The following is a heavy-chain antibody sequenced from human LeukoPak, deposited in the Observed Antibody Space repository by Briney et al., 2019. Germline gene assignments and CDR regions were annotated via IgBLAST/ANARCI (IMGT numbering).Heavy chain of an antibody. D-gene: IGHD3-3*01. J-gene: IGHJ3*02. CDR1: GRSFSGYY. Sequence: SETLSLTCAVYGRSFSGYYWSWIRQPPGKGLEWIGEINHSGSTNYNPSLKSRVTISVDTSKNQFSLKLSSVTAADTAVYYCARVRDFWSGYHAFDIWGQGTMVTVSS. CDR2: INHSGST. CDR3: ARVRDFWSGYHAFDI. V-gene: IGHV4-34*01.